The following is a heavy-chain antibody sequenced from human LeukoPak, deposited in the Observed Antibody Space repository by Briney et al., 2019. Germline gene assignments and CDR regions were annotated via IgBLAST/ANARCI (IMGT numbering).Heavy chain of an antibody. CDR3: ARGIVVGATTDY. J-gene: IGHJ4*02. D-gene: IGHD1-26*01. CDR2: INTDGSST. CDR1: GFTFSSYW. Sequence: LAGGSLRLSCAASGFTFSSYWMHWVRQAPGKGLVWVSRINTDGSSTSYADSVKGRFTISRDNAKNTLYLQMNSLRAEDTAVYYCARGIVVGATTDYWGQGTLVTVSS. V-gene: IGHV3-74*01.